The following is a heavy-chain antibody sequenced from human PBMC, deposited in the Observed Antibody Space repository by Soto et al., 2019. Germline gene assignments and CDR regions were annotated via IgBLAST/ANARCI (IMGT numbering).Heavy chain of an antibody. CDR2: MNPNSGNT. CDR1: GYTFTSYD. Sequence: QVQLVQSGAEVKKPGASVKFSCKASGYTFTSYDINWVRQATGQGLAWMGWMNPNSGNTGYAQKFQGRVTMTRNTSISTAYMELSSLRSEDTAVYYCARGGIVVVPAEYYYMDVWGKGTTVTVSS. D-gene: IGHD2-2*01. CDR3: ARGGIVVVPAEYYYMDV. J-gene: IGHJ6*03. V-gene: IGHV1-8*01.